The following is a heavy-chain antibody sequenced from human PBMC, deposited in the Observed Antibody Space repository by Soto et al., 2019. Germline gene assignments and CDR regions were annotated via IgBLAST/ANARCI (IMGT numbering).Heavy chain of an antibody. D-gene: IGHD3-3*01. CDR3: AIPTVYDFWSGYPPLGMDV. V-gene: IGHV3-48*03. Sequence: SLRLSCAASGFTFSSYEMNWVRQAPGKGLEWVSYISSSGSTIYYADSVKGRFTISRDNAKNSLYLQMNSLRAEDTAVYYCAIPTVYDFWSGYPPLGMDVWGQGTTVTVSS. CDR2: ISSSGSTI. CDR1: GFTFSSYE. J-gene: IGHJ6*02.